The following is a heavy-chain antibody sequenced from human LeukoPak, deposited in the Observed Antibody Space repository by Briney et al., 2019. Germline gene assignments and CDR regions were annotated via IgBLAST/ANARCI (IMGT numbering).Heavy chain of an antibody. V-gene: IGHV1-46*01. D-gene: IGHD2-2*01. J-gene: IGHJ4*02. CDR2: INPSGGST. Sequence: ASVKVSCKVSGYTLTELSMHWVRQAPGQGLEWMGIINPSGGSTNYARKFQGRVIMTRDTSTSTVYMEPSSLRSEDTAVYYCAKDGGDCSSISCLYFFDSWGQGTLVTVSS. CDR1: GYTLTELS. CDR3: AKDGGDCSSISCLYFFDS.